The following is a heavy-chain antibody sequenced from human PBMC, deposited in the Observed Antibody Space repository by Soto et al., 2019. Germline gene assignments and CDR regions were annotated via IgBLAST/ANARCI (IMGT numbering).Heavy chain of an antibody. Sequence: PSETLSLTCTVSGGSISSGDYYWSWIRQPPGKGLEWIGYIYYSGSTYYNPSLKSRVTISVDTSKNQFSLKLSSVTAADTAVYYCARGPIVGASGGFGFHSWGQGTLVTVSS. D-gene: IGHD1-26*01. J-gene: IGHJ5*01. CDR1: GGSISSGDYY. CDR2: IYYSGST. V-gene: IGHV4-30-4*01. CDR3: ARGPIVGASGGFGFHS.